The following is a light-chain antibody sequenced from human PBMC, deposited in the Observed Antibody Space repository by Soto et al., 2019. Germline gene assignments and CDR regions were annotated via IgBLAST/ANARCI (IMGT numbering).Light chain of an antibody. Sequence: EIVMTQSPATLSVSPGERATLSCRASQSVNSKLAWYQKKPGRAPRLLIYGASTRATGIPARFSGSGYGTEFTLTISSLKSEDFEVYYCQQYGSSTRTFGHGTKVDIK. CDR2: GAS. CDR3: QQYGSSTRT. V-gene: IGKV3-15*01. CDR1: QSVNSK. J-gene: IGKJ1*01.